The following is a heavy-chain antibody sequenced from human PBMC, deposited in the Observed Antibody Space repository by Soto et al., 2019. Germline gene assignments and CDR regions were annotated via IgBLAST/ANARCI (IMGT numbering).Heavy chain of an antibody. CDR3: ARGPYGGKTWFDP. CDR2: IYYSGST. D-gene: IGHD4-17*01. Sequence: QVQLQESGPGLVKPSQTLSLTCTVSGGSISSGGYYWSWIRQHPGKGLEWIGYIYYSGSTYYNPSLKSRVIISVDTSKNQFSLKRSSVTAADTAVYYCARGPYGGKTWFDPWGQGTLVTVSS. J-gene: IGHJ5*02. V-gene: IGHV4-31*03. CDR1: GGSISSGGYY.